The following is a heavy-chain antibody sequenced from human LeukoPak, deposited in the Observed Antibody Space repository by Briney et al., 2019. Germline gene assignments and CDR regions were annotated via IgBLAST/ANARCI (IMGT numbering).Heavy chain of an antibody. J-gene: IGHJ4*01. CDR3: ASLGSYFVY. CDR2: IYYSGSV. Sequence: SETLSPTCTVSGGSLTTEYCSWIRQPPGKGLQWIGYIYYSGSVNYNPSLKSRVTISVDTSKNQFSLNLSSVTAADTAVYYCASLGSYFVYRGHGNQVTVSS. V-gene: IGHV4-59*08. CDR1: GGSLTTEY.